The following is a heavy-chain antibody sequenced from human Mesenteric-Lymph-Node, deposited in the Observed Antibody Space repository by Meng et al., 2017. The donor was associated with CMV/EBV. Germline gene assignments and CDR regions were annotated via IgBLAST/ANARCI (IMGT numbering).Heavy chain of an antibody. D-gene: IGHD6-19*01. CDR3: ARESAYSTDWYWFDP. CDR1: GSGSRTTSY. CDR2: IHYSGNT. V-gene: IGHV4-61*01. Sequence: GSGSRTTSYWGWIRQPPGKGLEWIAYIHYSGNTNYSPSLKSRVTTSVDTSKNQFSLKLNSVTAADTAVYYCARESAYSTDWYWFDPWGQGTLVTVSS. J-gene: IGHJ5*02.